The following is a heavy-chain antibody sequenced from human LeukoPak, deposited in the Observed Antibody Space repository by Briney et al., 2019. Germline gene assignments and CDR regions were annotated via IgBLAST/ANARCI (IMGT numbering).Heavy chain of an antibody. V-gene: IGHV1-69*01. CDR1: GGTFSNYP. CDR2: IIPIYGTA. CDR3: ATHTGGYNYWWFDI. Sequence: SVKVSCMASGGTFSNYPIVWVRQAPGRGLEWLGGIIPIYGTANYELRFHGRITLTANESTATAYMELRSLTSDDTAMYFCATHTGGYNYWWFDIWGQGTLVTVSS. D-gene: IGHD5-24*01. J-gene: IGHJ5*02.